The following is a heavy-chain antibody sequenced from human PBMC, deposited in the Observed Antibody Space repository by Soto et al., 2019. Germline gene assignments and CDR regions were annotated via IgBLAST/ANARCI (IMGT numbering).Heavy chain of an antibody. Sequence: GGSLRLSCAASGFTFSSYSMNWVRQAPGKGLEWVSYISSSSSTIYYADSVKGRFTISRDNAKNSLYLQMNSLRAEDTAVYYCARATPKYFDWLYPDAFDIWGQGTMVTVSS. V-gene: IGHV3-48*01. J-gene: IGHJ3*02. CDR2: ISSSSSTI. CDR3: ARATPKYFDWLYPDAFDI. CDR1: GFTFSSYS. D-gene: IGHD3-9*01.